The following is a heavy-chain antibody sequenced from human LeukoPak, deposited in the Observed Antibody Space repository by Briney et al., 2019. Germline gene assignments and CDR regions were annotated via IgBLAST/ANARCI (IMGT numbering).Heavy chain of an antibody. CDR3: ARGPWVVTANGCAFDI. V-gene: IGHV3-21*01. CDR1: GFTFSGHS. Sequence: PGGSLRLSCATSGFTFSGHSMSWVRQAPGKGLEWVSSITSTATHTYYADSVKGRFTISRDNAKNSLILQTSSLTVADTAVYYCARGPWVVTANGCAFDIWGQGTMVTVSS. J-gene: IGHJ3*02. D-gene: IGHD2-21*02. CDR2: ITSTATHT.